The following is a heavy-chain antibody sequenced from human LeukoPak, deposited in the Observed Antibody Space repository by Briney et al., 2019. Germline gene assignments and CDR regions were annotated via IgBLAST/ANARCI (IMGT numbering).Heavy chain of an antibody. V-gene: IGHV3-9*01. CDR3: ANADTTVADGMDV. CDR1: GFTFDDYA. D-gene: IGHD4-23*01. J-gene: IGHJ6*02. CDR2: ISGNSGSL. Sequence: PGRSLRLSCAASGFTFDDYAMHWVRQAPGKGLEWVSGISGNSGSLGYADSVKGRFTISRDNAKNFLYLQMNSLRAEDTALYYCANADTTVADGMDVWGQGATVTVSS.